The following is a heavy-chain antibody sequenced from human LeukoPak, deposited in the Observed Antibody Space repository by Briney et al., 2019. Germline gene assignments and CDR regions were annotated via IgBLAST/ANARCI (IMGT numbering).Heavy chain of an antibody. CDR1: GYTFTSYD. J-gene: IGHJ2*01. CDR3: ARPYCSGGDCLRYFDL. V-gene: IGHV1-8*01. Sequence: GASVKVSCKASGYTFTSYDISWVRQATGQGLEWVGWMNPISGNTGYAQKFQGRVTMTRSTSISTAYMELSSLRSEDTAVYYCARPYCSGGDCLRYFDLWGRGTLITVSS. D-gene: IGHD2-15*01. CDR2: MNPISGNT.